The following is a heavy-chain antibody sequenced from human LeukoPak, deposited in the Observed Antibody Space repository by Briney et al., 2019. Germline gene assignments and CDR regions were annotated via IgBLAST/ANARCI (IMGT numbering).Heavy chain of an antibody. D-gene: IGHD2-15*01. CDR2: ISSSSSYI. Sequence: KPGGSLRLSCAASGFTFSSYSMNWVRQAPGKGLEWVSSISSSSSYIYYADSVKGRFTISRDNAKNSLYLQMNSLRAEDTAVYYCARDARKYCSGGSCYLVGFDYWGQGTLVTVSS. CDR1: GFTFSSYS. J-gene: IGHJ4*02. CDR3: ARDARKYCSGGSCYLVGFDY. V-gene: IGHV3-21*01.